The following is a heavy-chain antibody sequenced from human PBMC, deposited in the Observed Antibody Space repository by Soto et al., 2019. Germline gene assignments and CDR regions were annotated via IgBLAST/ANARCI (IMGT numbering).Heavy chain of an antibody. CDR2: ISSSSSTI. J-gene: IGHJ5*02. V-gene: IGHV3-48*01. CDR3: AREGSSGWNGLNWFDP. Sequence: EVQLVESGGGLVQPGGSLRLSCAASGFTFSSYSMNWVRQAPGKGLEWVSYISSSSSTIYYADSVKGRFTISRDNAKNSRYLKMNSLRAEDTAVYYCAREGSSGWNGLNWFDPWGQGTLVTVSS. CDR1: GFTFSSYS. D-gene: IGHD6-19*01.